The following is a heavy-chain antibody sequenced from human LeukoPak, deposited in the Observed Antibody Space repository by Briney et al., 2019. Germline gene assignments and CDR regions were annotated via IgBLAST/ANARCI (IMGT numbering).Heavy chain of an antibody. CDR1: GYIFTSYA. CDR3: ASATLRCSGGSCYEMDV. D-gene: IGHD2-15*01. CDR2: IIPIFGTA. J-gene: IGHJ6*04. V-gene: IGHV1-69*06. Sequence: GASVKVSCKASGYIFTSYAMHWVRRAPGQGLEWMGGIIPIFGTADYAQKFQGRLTITADKSTSTAYMELSSLRSEDTAIYYCASATLRCSGGSCYEMDVWGKGTTVTVSS.